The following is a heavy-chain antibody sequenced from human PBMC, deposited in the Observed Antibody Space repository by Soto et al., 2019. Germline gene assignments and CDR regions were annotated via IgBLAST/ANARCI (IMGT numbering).Heavy chain of an antibody. CDR1: GGSISSSSYY. J-gene: IGHJ6*02. V-gene: IGHV4-39*07. CDR3: ARGRAQQLVRGGDRYYYGMDV. D-gene: IGHD6-13*01. CDR2: IIHSGST. Sequence: PSETLSLTCTVSGGSISSSSYYWGWIRQPPGKGLEWIGEIIHSGSTNYNPSLKSRVTISVDTSNNQFSLKLSSVTAADTAVYYCARGRAQQLVRGGDRYYYGMDVWGQGTTVTVSS.